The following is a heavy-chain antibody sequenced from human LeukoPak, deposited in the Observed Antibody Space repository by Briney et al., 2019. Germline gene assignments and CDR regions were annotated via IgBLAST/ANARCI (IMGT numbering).Heavy chain of an antibody. V-gene: IGHV1-8*01. CDR1: RYTFTTYD. CDR3: ARMSYYDSSGDNWFDP. D-gene: IGHD3-22*01. CDR2: MNPNSGNT. Sequence: ASVKVCCKASRYTFTTYDINWVRQATGQGLEWMGWMNPNSGNTGYAQKFQGRVTMTRNTSISTAYMELSSLRSEDTAVYYCARMSYYDSSGDNWFDPWGQGTLVTVSS. J-gene: IGHJ5*02.